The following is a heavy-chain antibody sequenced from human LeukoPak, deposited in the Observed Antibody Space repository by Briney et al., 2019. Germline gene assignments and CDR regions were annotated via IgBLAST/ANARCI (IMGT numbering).Heavy chain of an antibody. Sequence: GGTLRLSCAASGFTFSSYGMSWVRQAPGKGLEWVSAISGSGGSTYYADSVKGRFTISRDNSKNTLYLQMNSLRAEDTAVYYCAKEAGAYSSGWYDYWGQGTLVTVSS. CDR3: AKEAGAYSSGWYDY. V-gene: IGHV3-23*01. CDR1: GFTFSSYG. D-gene: IGHD6-19*01. CDR2: ISGSGGST. J-gene: IGHJ4*02.